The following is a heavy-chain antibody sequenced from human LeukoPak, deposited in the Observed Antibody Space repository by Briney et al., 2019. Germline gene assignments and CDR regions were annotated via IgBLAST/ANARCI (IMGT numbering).Heavy chain of an antibody. CDR3: ARLKPHYLGTFDS. Sequence: SETLSLTCTVSGVSIIDHKWSWIGQPPGKGLEWIGNIYASGSRYFNPSLKSRVAISVDTSKKQFSLNLTSVTAADTAMFYCARLKPHYLGTFDSWGQGALVTVSS. J-gene: IGHJ4*02. CDR1: GVSIIDHK. CDR2: IYASGSR. D-gene: IGHD7-27*01. V-gene: IGHV4-4*09.